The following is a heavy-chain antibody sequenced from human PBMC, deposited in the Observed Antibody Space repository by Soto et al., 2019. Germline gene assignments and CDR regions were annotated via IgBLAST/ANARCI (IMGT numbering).Heavy chain of an antibody. J-gene: IGHJ6*02. CDR2: LYYSGNT. V-gene: IGHV4-39*01. Sequence: SETLSLTCSVSGGSISSSSYYWGWIRQTPEKGLEWIGTLYYSGNTWYNPTLKSRVTISVDTSKDQLSLKLTSVTAEDTAVYYCTRWRQTTYYGMDVWGQGTTVTVSS. CDR3: TRWRQTTYYGMDV. D-gene: IGHD4-17*01. CDR1: GGSISSSSYY.